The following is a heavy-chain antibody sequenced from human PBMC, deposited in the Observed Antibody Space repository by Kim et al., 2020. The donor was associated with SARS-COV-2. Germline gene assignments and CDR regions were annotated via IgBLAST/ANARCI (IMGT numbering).Heavy chain of an antibody. V-gene: IGHV3-23*01. CDR2: ISSGGDNS. CDR3: AKGWSSSWTLPYFDS. Sequence: GGSLRLSCAVSGLTFSNYAMTWVRQAPGKGLECVSGISSGGDNSYQTDSVKGRFTISRDNSKNTLYLQMNSLRVEDTAVYYCAKGWSSSWTLPYFDSWGQGTVATASS. D-gene: IGHD6-13*01. CDR1: GLTFSNYA. J-gene: IGHJ4*02.